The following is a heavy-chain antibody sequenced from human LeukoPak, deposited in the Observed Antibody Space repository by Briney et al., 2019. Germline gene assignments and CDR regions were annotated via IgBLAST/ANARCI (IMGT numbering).Heavy chain of an antibody. CDR2: FDPEDGET. D-gene: IGHD3-22*01. Sequence: ASVKVSCKVSGYTLTELSMHWVRQAPGKGLEWMGGFDPEDGETIYAQKFQGRVTMTEDTSTDTAYMEQSSLRSEDTAVYYCATYYDSSGYYFDYWGQGTLVTVSS. J-gene: IGHJ4*02. CDR1: GYTLTELS. CDR3: ATYYDSSGYYFDY. V-gene: IGHV1-24*01.